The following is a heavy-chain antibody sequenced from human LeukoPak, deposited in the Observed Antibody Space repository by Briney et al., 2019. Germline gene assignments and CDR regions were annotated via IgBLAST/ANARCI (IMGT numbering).Heavy chain of an antibody. CDR1: GFTFSSYS. V-gene: IGHV3-48*04. Sequence: GGSLRLSCAASGFTFSSYSMNWVRQGPGKVLQWISYISKSGAIMYYADSVKGRFSISRDNAKNSLFLQMTSLRADDTAVYYCARDVGGMTTEYYPDSWGQGTQVTVSA. J-gene: IGHJ4*02. D-gene: IGHD4-11*01. CDR3: ARDVGGMTTEYYPDS. CDR2: ISKSGAIM.